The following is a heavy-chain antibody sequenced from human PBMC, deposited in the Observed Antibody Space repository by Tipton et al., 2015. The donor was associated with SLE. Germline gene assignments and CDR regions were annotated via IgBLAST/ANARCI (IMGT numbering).Heavy chain of an antibody. D-gene: IGHD3-10*01. CDR3: AASGSYYRDAFDI. Sequence: LRLSCAVYGGSFSGYYWSWIRQPPGKGLEWIGEINHSGSTNYNPSLKSRVTISVDTSKNQFSLKLSSVTAADTAVYYCAASGSYYRDAFDIWGQGTMVTVSS. CDR2: INHSGST. CDR1: GGSFSGYY. V-gene: IGHV4-34*01. J-gene: IGHJ3*02.